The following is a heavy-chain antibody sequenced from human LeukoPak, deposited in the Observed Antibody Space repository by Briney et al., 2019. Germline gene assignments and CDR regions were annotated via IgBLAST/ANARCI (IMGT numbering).Heavy chain of an antibody. CDR1: GFTFSTYS. V-gene: IGHV3-21*01. Sequence: GGSLRLSCAASGFTFSTYSMIWVRQAPGKGLEWVSSISSSRGHTSYADSVKGRFTISRDNAENSLNLQMSSLRAEDTAVYYCARGRGVNSNFDYWGQGTLVTVYS. CDR3: ARGRGVNSNFDY. J-gene: IGHJ4*02. CDR2: ISSSRGHT. D-gene: IGHD4-23*01.